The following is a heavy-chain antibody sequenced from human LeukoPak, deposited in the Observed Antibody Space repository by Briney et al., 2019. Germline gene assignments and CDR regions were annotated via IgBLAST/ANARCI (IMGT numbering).Heavy chain of an antibody. J-gene: IGHJ6*02. V-gene: IGHV4-59*08. CDR2: IYYSGST. CDR3: ASANYYYYGMDV. CDR1: GGSISSYY. Sequence: SETLSLTCTVSGGSISSYYWSWIRQPPGKGLEWIGYIYYSGSTNYNPSLKSRVTISVDTSKNQLSLKLSSVTAADTAVYYCASANYYYYGMDVWGQGTTVTVSS.